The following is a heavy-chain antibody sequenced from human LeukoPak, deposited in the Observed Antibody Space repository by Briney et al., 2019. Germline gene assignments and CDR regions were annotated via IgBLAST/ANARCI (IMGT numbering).Heavy chain of an antibody. Sequence: GGSLRLSCAASGFTFNSYGMHWVRQAPGKGLEWVAVIWYDGSNKYYADSVKGRFTISRDNSKNTLYLQMNSLRAEDTAVYYCARASSGWHLFAPDYWGQGTLVTVSS. J-gene: IGHJ4*02. CDR1: GFTFNSYG. D-gene: IGHD6-19*01. CDR3: ARASSGWHLFAPDY. V-gene: IGHV3-33*01. CDR2: IWYDGSNK.